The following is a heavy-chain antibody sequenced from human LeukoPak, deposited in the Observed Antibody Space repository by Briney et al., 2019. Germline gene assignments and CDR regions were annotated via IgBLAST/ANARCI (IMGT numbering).Heavy chain of an antibody. D-gene: IGHD2-8*01. V-gene: IGHV4-34*01. CDR2: INHSGST. J-gene: IGHJ5*02. Sequence: SETLSLTSAVYGGSFSGYYWSWIRQPPAKGLEGIGEINHSGSTNYNPSLNSRVTISVDTSKNQSYLKLSSVPAADTAVYYCARVGYGVYGSKKGFDPWGQGTLVTVSS. CDR3: ARVGYGVYGSKKGFDP. CDR1: GGSFSGYY.